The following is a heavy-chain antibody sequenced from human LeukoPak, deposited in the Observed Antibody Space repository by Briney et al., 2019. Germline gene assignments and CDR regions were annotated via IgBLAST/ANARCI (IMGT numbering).Heavy chain of an antibody. CDR3: AKLTTVVTNFDY. CDR1: GGSFSGYY. D-gene: IGHD4-23*01. Sequence: PSETLSLTCAVYGGSFSGYYWSWIRQPPGKGLEWIGEINHSGSTNYNPSLKSRVTISVDTSKNQFSLKLSSVTAADTAVYYCAKLTTVVTNFDYWGQGTLVTVSS. V-gene: IGHV4-34*01. CDR2: INHSGST. J-gene: IGHJ4*02.